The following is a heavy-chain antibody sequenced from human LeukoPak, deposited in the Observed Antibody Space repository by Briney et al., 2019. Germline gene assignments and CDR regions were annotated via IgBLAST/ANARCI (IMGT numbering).Heavy chain of an antibody. D-gene: IGHD3-22*01. V-gene: IGHV4-39*07. Sequence: PSETLSLTSTVSGGSISSSSYYWGWIRQPPGKGLEWIGSIYYSGSTYYNPSLKSRVTISVDTSKNQFSLKLSSVTAADTAVYYCARNYYDSSGYYYWGQGTLVTVSS. CDR3: ARNYYDSSGYYY. CDR2: IYYSGST. CDR1: GGSISSSSYY. J-gene: IGHJ4*02.